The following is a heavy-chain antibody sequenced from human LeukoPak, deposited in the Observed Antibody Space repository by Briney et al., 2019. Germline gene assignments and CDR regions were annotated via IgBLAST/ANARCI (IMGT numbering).Heavy chain of an antibody. D-gene: IGHD1-26*01. CDR1: GYSFTSYW. V-gene: IGHV5-51*01. CDR3: ATFSGSYYYFDY. Sequence: GESLQISCKGSGYSFTSYWIGWVRQMPGEGLEWMGIIYPGDSDTRYSPSFQGQVTMSVDKAISTAYLQWSSLKASDTAIYYCATFSGSYYYFDYWGQGTLVTVSS. J-gene: IGHJ4*02. CDR2: IYPGDSDT.